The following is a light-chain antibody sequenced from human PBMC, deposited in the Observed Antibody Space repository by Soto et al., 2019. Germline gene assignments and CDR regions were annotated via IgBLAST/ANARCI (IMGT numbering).Light chain of an antibody. V-gene: IGKV3-15*01. Sequence: VITGSPGSMSDPEAIRCXSTSRASQSVSSNLAWYQQKPGQAPRLLIYGASTRATGIPARFSGSGSGTEFTLTISSLQSEDFAVYYCQQYNNWPPWTFGQATKVDI. J-gene: IGKJ1*01. CDR1: QSVSSN. CDR2: GAS. CDR3: QQYNNWPPWT.